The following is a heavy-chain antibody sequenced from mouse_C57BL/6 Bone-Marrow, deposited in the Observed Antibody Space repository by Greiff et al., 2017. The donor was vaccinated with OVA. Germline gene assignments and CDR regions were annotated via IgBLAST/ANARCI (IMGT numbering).Heavy chain of an antibody. CDR3: ARDGYFDY. Sequence: EVQRVESAGGLVQPGSSMKLSCTASGFTFSDYYMAWVRQVPEKGLEWVANINCDGSSTYYLDSLKSRFILSRDTAKNILYLQMSSLKSEDTATYDCARDGYFDYWGQGTTLTVSS. V-gene: IGHV5-16*01. CDR2: INCDGSST. CDR1: GFTFSDYY. J-gene: IGHJ2*01.